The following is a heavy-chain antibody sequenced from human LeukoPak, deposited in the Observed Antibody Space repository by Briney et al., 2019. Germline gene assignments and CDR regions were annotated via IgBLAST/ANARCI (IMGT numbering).Heavy chain of an antibody. CDR2: IDGGGST. D-gene: IGHD3-10*02. CDR1: AFTVSSNY. Sequence: PGGSLRLSCAASAFTVSSNYMSWVRQAPGKGLELVSVIDGGGSTYYAASVKGRFTISRDNAKNSLYLQMNSLRAEETAVYYCAELGITRIGGVWGKGTAVTISS. V-gene: IGHV3-53*01. J-gene: IGHJ6*04. CDR3: AELGITRIGGV.